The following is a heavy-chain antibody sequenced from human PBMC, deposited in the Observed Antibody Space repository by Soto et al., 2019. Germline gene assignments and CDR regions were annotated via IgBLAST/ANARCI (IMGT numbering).Heavy chain of an antibody. D-gene: IGHD1-7*01. CDR2: IYYSGST. Sequence: QLQLQESGPGLVKPSETLSLTCTVSGGSISSSSYYWGWIRQPPGKGLEWIGSIYYSGSTYYNPSLKSRVTISVDTSKNQFSLKLSSVTAADTAVYYCARLDWNYLRSWVYWGQGTLVTVSS. J-gene: IGHJ4*02. CDR1: GGSISSSSYY. V-gene: IGHV4-39*01. CDR3: ARLDWNYLRSWVY.